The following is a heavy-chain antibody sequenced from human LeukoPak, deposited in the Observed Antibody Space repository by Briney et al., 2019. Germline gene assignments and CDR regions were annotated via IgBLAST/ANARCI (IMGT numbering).Heavy chain of an antibody. J-gene: IGHJ4*02. CDR2: VHHYGNER. CDR3: ARESVGAHDY. V-gene: IGHV3-7*01. D-gene: IGHD1-26*01. CDR1: EFTFRNYG. Sequence: GGSLRLSCEASEFTFRNYGMTWVRQAPGKGLEWMAHVHHYGNERYYVDSVKGRFTISRDNSKNTLYLEMNSLRVEDTAVYYCARESVGAHDYWGQGTLVTVSS.